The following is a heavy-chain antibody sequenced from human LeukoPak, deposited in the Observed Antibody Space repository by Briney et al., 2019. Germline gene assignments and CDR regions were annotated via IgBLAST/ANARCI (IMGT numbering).Heavy chain of an antibody. CDR2: MNPNSGNT. V-gene: IGHV1-8*01. Sequence: ASVKVSCKASGYTFTSYDINWVRQATGQGLEWMGWMNPNSGNTGYAQKLQGRVTMTRNTSISTAYMELSSLRSEDTAVYYCARVSPSSGWRNDAFDIWGQGTMVTVSS. J-gene: IGHJ3*02. CDR3: ARVSPSSGWRNDAFDI. D-gene: IGHD6-19*01. CDR1: GYTFTSYD.